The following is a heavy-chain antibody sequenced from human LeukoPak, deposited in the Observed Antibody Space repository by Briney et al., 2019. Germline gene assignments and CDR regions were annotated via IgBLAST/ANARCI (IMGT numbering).Heavy chain of an antibody. J-gene: IGHJ4*02. CDR3: ATDRITMDRGVIPFLEP. D-gene: IGHD3-10*01. Sequence: PGRSLRVSCAAAGFTFSSLRLHWVRQAPGKGLEWVAVIWYDGSNKYYADSVKGRFTISRDNSKNTLYLQMNSLRAEDTAVYYCATDRITMDRGVIPFLEPWGQGTLVTVSS. CDR2: IWYDGSNK. CDR1: GFTFSSLR. V-gene: IGHV3-33*01.